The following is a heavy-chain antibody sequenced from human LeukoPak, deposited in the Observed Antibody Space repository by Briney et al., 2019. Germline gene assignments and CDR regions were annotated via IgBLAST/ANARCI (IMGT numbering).Heavy chain of an antibody. V-gene: IGHV3-15*01. CDR1: GFTFSNAW. Sequence: PGGSLRLSCAASGFTFSNAWMSWVRQAPGKGLEWVGRIKSKTDGGTTDYAAPVKGRFTISRDDSKNTLYLQMNSLKTEDTAVYYCTTAPSYYDILTGYYTFDYWGQGTLVTVSS. CDR3: TTAPSYYDILTGYYTFDY. J-gene: IGHJ4*02. D-gene: IGHD3-9*01. CDR2: IKSKTDGGTT.